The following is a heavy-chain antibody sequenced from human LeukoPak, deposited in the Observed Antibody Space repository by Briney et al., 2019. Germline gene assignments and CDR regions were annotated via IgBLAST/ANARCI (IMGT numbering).Heavy chain of an antibody. V-gene: IGHV3-43*02. J-gene: IGHJ4*02. CDR1: GFTFDDYG. CDR2: ISGDGVST. Sequence: GGSLRLSCAASGFTFDDYGLHWVRQAPGKGLEWVALISGDGVSTYYADSVKGRFTISRDNAKNSLYLQMNSLRVEDTAVYYCARAEGSGSSFDYWGQGTLVTVSS. D-gene: IGHD3-10*01. CDR3: ARAEGSGSSFDY.